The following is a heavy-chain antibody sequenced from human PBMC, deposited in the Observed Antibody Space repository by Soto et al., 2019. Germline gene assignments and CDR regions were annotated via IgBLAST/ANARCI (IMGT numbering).Heavy chain of an antibody. J-gene: IGHJ6*02. CDR1: GGTFREYA. CDR2: IIPIFGTI. D-gene: IGHD2-8*01. Sequence: QVQLVQSGAEVKKTGSAVKVSCKTSGGTFREYAISWVRQAPGQGLEWLGGIIPIFGTINYAQNFQGRVTISADKSTSTAYMELRSLRSGHTAVYYCGRGYCTSSTCEDYYVMDVWGQGTTVTVSS. V-gene: IGHV1-69*06. CDR3: GRGYCTSSTCEDYYVMDV.